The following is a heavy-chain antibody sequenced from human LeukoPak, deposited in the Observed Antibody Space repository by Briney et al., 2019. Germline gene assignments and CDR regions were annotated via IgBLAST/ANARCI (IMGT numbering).Heavy chain of an antibody. Sequence: ASVKVSCKASGYTFTGYYMHWVRQAPGQGLEWMGWINPNSGGTNYAQKFQGWVTMTRDTSISTAYMELSRLRSDDTAVYYCARDRGSGSQSDAFDIWGQGTMVTVSS. J-gene: IGHJ3*02. D-gene: IGHD3-10*01. V-gene: IGHV1-2*04. CDR2: INPNSGGT. CDR1: GYTFTGYY. CDR3: ARDRGSGSQSDAFDI.